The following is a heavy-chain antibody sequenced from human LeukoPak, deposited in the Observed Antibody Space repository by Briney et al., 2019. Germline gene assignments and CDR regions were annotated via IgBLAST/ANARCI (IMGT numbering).Heavy chain of an antibody. J-gene: IGHJ4*02. Sequence: SETLSLTCAVYGGSFSGYYWSWIRQPPGKGREWIGEINHSGSTNYNPSLKSRVTILENTSQNQVSLKQSHVTAADTAFYLLASFKGEQSGSGIDYWGQGTLVTVSS. CDR3: ASFKGEQSGSGIDY. V-gene: IGHV4-34*01. D-gene: IGHD6-19*01. CDR2: INHSGST. CDR1: GGSFSGYY.